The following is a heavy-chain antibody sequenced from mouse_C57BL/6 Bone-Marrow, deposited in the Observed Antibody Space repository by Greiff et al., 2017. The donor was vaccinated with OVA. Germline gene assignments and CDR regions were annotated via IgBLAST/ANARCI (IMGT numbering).Heavy chain of an antibody. CDR2: IYPRSGNT. D-gene: IGHD2-4*01. CDR3: ARYGDYDVDYAMDY. J-gene: IGHJ4*01. Sequence: VQLQQSGAELARPGASVKLSCKASGYTFTSYGISWVKQRTGQGLEWIGEIYPRSGNTYYNEKFKGKATLTADKSSSTAYMELCSLTSEDSAVYFCARYGDYDVDYAMDYWGQGTSVTVSS. CDR1: GYTFTSYG. V-gene: IGHV1-81*01.